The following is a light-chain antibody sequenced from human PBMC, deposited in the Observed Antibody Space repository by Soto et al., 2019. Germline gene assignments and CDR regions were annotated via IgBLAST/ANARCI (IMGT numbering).Light chain of an antibody. CDR3: HHHHNRPFT. CDR1: QDIGKY. J-gene: IGKJ3*01. Sequence: DIQMTQSPSSLSASVGDRVTITCQASQDIGKYLNWFKVKPGKAPQLLIYDASKLETGVPSRVSGSGSGTDFTFAISSLRPEEIATYYCHHHHNRPFTFGPGTKVDIK. CDR2: DAS. V-gene: IGKV1-33*01.